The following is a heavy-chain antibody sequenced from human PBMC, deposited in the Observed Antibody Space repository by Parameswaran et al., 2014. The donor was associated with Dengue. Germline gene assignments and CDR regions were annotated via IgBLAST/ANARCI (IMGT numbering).Heavy chain of an antibody. D-gene: IGHD3-3*01. Sequence: WVRQAPGQGPEWMGWMDPHNGNTIYAQKFQGRITMTRDTSISTSYMELSSLTSDDTAVYYCARQPPPLRSLQWFRAFDVWGQGTMVTVSS. V-gene: IGHV1-8*01. CDR2: MDPHNGNT. J-gene: IGHJ3*01. CDR3: ARQPPPLRSLQWFRAFDV.